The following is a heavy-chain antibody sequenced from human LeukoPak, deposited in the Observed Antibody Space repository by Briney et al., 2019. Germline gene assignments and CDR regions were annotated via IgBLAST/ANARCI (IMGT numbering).Heavy chain of an antibody. CDR1: GGSFGGYY. CDR2: INHSGST. CDR3: AHITGSDAFDV. V-gene: IGHV4-34*01. Sequence: SQTLSLTCGVYGGSFGGYYWSWIRQSPGKGLEWIGEINHSGSTNYNPSLKSRVTISIDTSKNQFSLKMTSVTAADTALYYCAHITGSDAFDVWGQGTMVTVPS. J-gene: IGHJ3*01. D-gene: IGHD1-20*01.